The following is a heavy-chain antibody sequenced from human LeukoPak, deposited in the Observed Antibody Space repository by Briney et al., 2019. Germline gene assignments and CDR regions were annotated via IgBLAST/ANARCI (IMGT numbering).Heavy chain of an antibody. CDR3: ARDLEYQLLYKGYYYYYGMDV. Sequence: SETLSLTCAVYGGSFSGYYWSWIRQPPGKGLEWIGEIKHSGSTNYNPSLKNRVTISVDTSKNQFSLKLSSVTAADTAVYYCARDLEYQLLYKGYYYYYGMDVWGQGTTVTVSS. CDR2: IKHSGST. J-gene: IGHJ6*02. V-gene: IGHV4-34*01. CDR1: GGSFSGYY. D-gene: IGHD2-2*02.